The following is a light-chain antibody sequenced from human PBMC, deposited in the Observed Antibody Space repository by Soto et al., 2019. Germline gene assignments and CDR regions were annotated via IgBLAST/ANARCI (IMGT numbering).Light chain of an antibody. CDR1: QSVSSN. CDR3: QQYNTWPPIT. J-gene: IGKJ5*01. Sequence: EIVMTQSPATLSVSPGERATLSCRASQSVSSNLAWYQQKPGQAPRLLIYGASTRATGIPARFSGSVSGTEFTLTISSLQSEDVAVYYCQQYNTWPPITFGQGTRLEIK. CDR2: GAS. V-gene: IGKV3-15*01.